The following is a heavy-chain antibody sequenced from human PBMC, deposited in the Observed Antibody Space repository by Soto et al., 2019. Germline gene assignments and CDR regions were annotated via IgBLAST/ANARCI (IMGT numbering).Heavy chain of an antibody. CDR1: GLTFSNYW. D-gene: IGHD7-27*01. V-gene: IGHV3-7*03. J-gene: IGHJ4*02. CDR3: AGGNDKTWDSDY. CDR2: IIQDGSAR. Sequence: EVPLVESGGGLVQPGGSLRLSCAASGLTFSNYWMSWVRQAPGKGLEWVANIIQDGSARYYVDSVRGRFTISRDNAKNSLYLQMNTLRVEDTAVYYCAGGNDKTWDSDYWGRGTLVTVSS.